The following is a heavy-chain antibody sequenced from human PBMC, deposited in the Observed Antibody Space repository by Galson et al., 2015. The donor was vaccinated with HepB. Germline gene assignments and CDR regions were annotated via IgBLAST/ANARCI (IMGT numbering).Heavy chain of an antibody. Sequence: QSGAEVKKPGESLKISCKGSGYIFTSFWIGWVRQMPGKGLEWMGIIFPGDSDTRYSPSFQGQGTISADRSISSVYLQWSSLKASDTAIYYCARHYYNTSGFSPHFDFWGQGTLVTVSS. CDR3: ARHYYNTSGFSPHFDF. D-gene: IGHD3-22*01. J-gene: IGHJ4*02. CDR1: GYIFTSFW. CDR2: IFPGDSDT. V-gene: IGHV5-51*01.